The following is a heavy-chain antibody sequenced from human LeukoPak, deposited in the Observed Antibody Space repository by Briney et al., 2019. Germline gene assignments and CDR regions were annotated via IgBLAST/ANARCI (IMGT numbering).Heavy chain of an antibody. D-gene: IGHD3-22*01. CDR1: GGSFSGYY. CDR2: INHSGST. CDR3: ARGSGRCYYHVGRFDP. Sequence: SETLSLTCAVYGGSFSGYYWSLIRQPPGKGLEWIGEINHSGSTNYNRSLKSRVTILVDTSKNQFLLKQSLVTGASTAVYYCARGSGRCYYHVGRFDPWGQGTLVTVSS. J-gene: IGHJ5*02. V-gene: IGHV4-34*01.